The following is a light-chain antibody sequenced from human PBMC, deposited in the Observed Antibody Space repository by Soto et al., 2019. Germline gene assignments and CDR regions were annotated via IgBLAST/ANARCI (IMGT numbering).Light chain of an antibody. Sequence: EIVLTQSPGTLSLSPGERTTLSCRASQSISSSYLAWYQQKPGQAPRLLVYGASSRATGIPDRFSGSGSGTDITLTISRLEPEDFALYYCQQYSSTFWTLGQGTKVQIK. J-gene: IGKJ1*01. CDR1: QSISSSY. CDR2: GAS. CDR3: QQYSSTFWT. V-gene: IGKV3-20*01.